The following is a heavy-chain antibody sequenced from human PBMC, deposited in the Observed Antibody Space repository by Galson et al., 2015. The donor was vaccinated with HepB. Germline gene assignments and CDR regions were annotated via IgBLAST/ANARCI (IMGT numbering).Heavy chain of an antibody. V-gene: IGHV3-7*03. CDR2: IKQDGSEK. CDR1: GFTFSSYW. Sequence: SLRLSCAASGFTFSSYWMSWVRQAPGKGLEWVANIKQDGSEKYYVDSVKGRFTISRDNAKNSLYLQMNSLRAEDTAVYYCARGFYLYEGLPIDYWGQGTLVTVSS. CDR3: ARGFYLYEGLPIDY. J-gene: IGHJ4*02. D-gene: IGHD3-16*01.